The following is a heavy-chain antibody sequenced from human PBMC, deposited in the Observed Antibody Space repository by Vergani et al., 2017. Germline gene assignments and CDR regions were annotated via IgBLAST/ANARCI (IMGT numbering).Heavy chain of an antibody. CDR3: ARLTGLMITFGGAPDY. Sequence: QLQLQESGPGLVKPSETLSLTCTVSGGSISSSSYYWGWIRQPPGKGLEWIGSIYYSGSTYYNPSLKSRVTISVDQSKNQFSLTLSSVTAADTAVYYCARLTGLMITFGGAPDYWGQGTLVTVSS. D-gene: IGHD3-16*01. CDR1: GGSISSSSYY. J-gene: IGHJ4*02. V-gene: IGHV4-39*07. CDR2: IYYSGST.